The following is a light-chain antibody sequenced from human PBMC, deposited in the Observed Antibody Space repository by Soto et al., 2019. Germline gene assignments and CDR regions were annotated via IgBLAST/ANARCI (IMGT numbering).Light chain of an antibody. J-gene: IGLJ1*01. CDR1: TTDVGAYNY. CDR2: EVS. Sequence: QSALTQPASVSGSPGQSITISCTGTTTDVGAYNYVSWYQQHPGKAPKLMIYEVSKRPSGVPDRFSGSKSGNTASLTVSRLQAEDEADYYCSSYVGSNNFYVFGTGTKLTVL. CDR3: SSYVGSNNFYV. V-gene: IGLV2-8*01.